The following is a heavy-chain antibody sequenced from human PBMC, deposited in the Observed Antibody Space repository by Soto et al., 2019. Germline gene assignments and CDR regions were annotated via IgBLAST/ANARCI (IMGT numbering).Heavy chain of an antibody. Sequence: GGSLRLSCAASGFTFDNYAMHWVRQAPGKGLEXXSXXXXXSXXXAYADSVKGRFTISRDNAKNSLYLQMKSLRAEDTAFYYCAKDTGPNWGQGTLVTASS. CDR1: GFTFDNYA. V-gene: IGHV3-9*01. CDR3: AKDTGPN. J-gene: IGHJ4*02. CDR2: XXXXSXXX.